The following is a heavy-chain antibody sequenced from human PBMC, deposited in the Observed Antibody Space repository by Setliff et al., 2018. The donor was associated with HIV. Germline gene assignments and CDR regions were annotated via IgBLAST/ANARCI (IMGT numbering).Heavy chain of an antibody. CDR2: IGAVGSPT. Sequence: GGSLRLSCTVSGFTFTSYAMGWVRQAAGKGLEWVSTIGAVGSPTHYAESVKGRFTISKDKSKNTLYLQMGSLRAEDTAVYYCSKVLEFGIDAFDIWGQGTVVTVSS. CDR3: SKVLEFGIDAFDI. D-gene: IGHD3-10*01. V-gene: IGHV3-23*01. J-gene: IGHJ3*02. CDR1: GFTFTSYA.